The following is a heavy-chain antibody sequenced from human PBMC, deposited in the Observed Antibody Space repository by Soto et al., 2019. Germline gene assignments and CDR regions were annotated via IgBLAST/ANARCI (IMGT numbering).Heavy chain of an antibody. V-gene: IGHV3-23*01. D-gene: IGHD1-26*01. CDR3: ANENTGDFEY. CDR1: VFTFSSYA. J-gene: IGHJ4*02. Sequence: VGSLRLSCASSVFTFSSYAMSCVRQAPGKGLEWVSAISGSGGSTYYADSVKGRFTISRDNSKNTLYLQMNSLRAEDTAVYYCANENTGDFEYWGQGTLVNVSS. CDR2: ISGSGGST.